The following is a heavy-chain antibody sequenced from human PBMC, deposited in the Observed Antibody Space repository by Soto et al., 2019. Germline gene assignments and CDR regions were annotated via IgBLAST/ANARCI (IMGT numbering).Heavy chain of an antibody. V-gene: IGHV3-21*01. J-gene: IGHJ6*02. CDR3: AREETAWPLAYGLDV. CDR2: IRSGRDT. CDR1: GFTFSNYC. D-gene: IGHD2-21*02. Sequence: GGSLRLSCAVSGFTFSNYCIHWVRQAPGKGLEWVSSIRSGRDTFYADSVKGRFSISRDDATSSVSLQMNSLRGEDTAVYFCAREETAWPLAYGLDVWGQGTTVTVSS.